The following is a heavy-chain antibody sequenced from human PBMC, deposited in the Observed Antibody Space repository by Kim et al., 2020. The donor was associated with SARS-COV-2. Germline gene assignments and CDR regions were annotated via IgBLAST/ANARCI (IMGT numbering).Heavy chain of an antibody. CDR1: GGSFSGYY. J-gene: IGHJ4*01. V-gene: IGHV4-34*01. D-gene: IGHD3-3*01. Sequence: SETLSLTCAVYGGSFSGYYWSWIRQPPGKGLEWIGEINHSGSTNYNPSLKSRVTISVDTSKNQFSLKLSSVTAADTAGYYCARGLLTIFGVVILPFDYWG. CDR3: ARGLLTIFGVVILPFDY. CDR2: INHSGST.